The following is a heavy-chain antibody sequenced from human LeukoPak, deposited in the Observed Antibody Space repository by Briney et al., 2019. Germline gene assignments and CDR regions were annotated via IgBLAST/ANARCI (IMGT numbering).Heavy chain of an antibody. Sequence: PGGSLRLSCAASGFTFSSYAMNWVRQAPGKGLEWVSAISGSGGSTYYADSVKGRFTISRDNSKNTLYLQMNRLRVEDTAVYYCARKEIQIPLRYFDCWGQGSLVTVSS. CDR3: ARKEIQIPLRYFDC. D-gene: IGHD3-9*01. J-gene: IGHJ4*02. CDR2: ISGSGGST. V-gene: IGHV3-23*01. CDR1: GFTFSSYA.